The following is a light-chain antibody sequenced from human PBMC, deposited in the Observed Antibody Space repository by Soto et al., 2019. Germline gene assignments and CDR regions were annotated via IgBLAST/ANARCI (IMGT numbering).Light chain of an antibody. J-gene: IGKJ5*01. V-gene: IGKV1-39*01. Sequence: DIQMSQSPSSLSASVGDRVTITCRASQSISSYLNWYLQKPGKAPKLRIYAASSLQSGVPSRFSGSGSGTDFTLTISSLQPEDFATYYCQQSYSTPPITFGQGTRLESK. CDR3: QQSYSTPPIT. CDR2: AAS. CDR1: QSISSY.